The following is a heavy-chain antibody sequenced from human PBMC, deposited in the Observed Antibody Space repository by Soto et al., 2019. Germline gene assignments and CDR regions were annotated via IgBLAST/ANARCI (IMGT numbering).Heavy chain of an antibody. V-gene: IGHV1-18*01. J-gene: IGHJ4*02. CDR3: ARITMVRGVIITWDY. Sequence: ASVKVSCKASGYTFTSYGISLVRQAPGQGLEWMGWISAYNGNTNYAQKLQGRVTMTTDTSTSTAYMELRSLRSNDTAVYYCARITMVRGVIITWDYWGQGTLVTVSS. CDR2: ISAYNGNT. CDR1: GYTFTSYG. D-gene: IGHD3-10*01.